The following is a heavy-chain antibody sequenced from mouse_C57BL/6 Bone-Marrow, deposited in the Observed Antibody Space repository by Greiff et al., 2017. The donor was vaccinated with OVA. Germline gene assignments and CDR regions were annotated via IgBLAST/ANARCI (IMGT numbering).Heavy chain of an antibody. CDR3: ARRGLRRVYYAMDY. J-gene: IGHJ4*01. V-gene: IGHV5-4*03. Sequence: EVKLVESGGGLVKPGGSLKLSCAASGFTFSSYAMSWVRQTPEKRLEWVATISDGGSYTYYPDNVKGRFTISRDNAKNNLYLQMSHLKSEDTAMYYCARRGLRRVYYAMDYWGQGTSVTVSS. CDR1: GFTFSSYA. CDR2: ISDGGSYT. D-gene: IGHD2-2*01.